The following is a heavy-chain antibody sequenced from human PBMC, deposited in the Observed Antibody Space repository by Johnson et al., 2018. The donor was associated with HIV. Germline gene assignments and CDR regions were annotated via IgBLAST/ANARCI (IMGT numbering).Heavy chain of an antibody. CDR3: AIGAWSYCGGDCYGYPPDAFDI. V-gene: IGHV3-74*02. D-gene: IGHD2-21*02. CDR1: GFTFSSYW. J-gene: IGHJ3*02. CDR2: INSDGSST. Sequence: VQLVESGGGLVQPGGSLRLSCAASGFTFSSYWMHWVRQAPGKGLVWVSRINSDGSSTRYADSVKGRFTVSRDNAKNKLYLQMNSLRAEDTAVYYCAIGAWSYCGGDCYGYPPDAFDIWGQGTMVTVSS.